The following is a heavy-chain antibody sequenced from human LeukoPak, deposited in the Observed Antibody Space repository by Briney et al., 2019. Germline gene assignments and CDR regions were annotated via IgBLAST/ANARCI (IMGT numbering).Heavy chain of an antibody. CDR3: ARDVRYSQDY. CDR2: ITHSGSTI. Sequence: PGGSLRLSCAASGFTFSSYAMNRLRQAPGKGLEWISYITHSGSTITYADSVKGRFTISRDNAKNSLYLQMNSLRAEDTAVYYCARDVRYSQDYWGQGTLVTVSS. J-gene: IGHJ4*02. CDR1: GFTFSSYA. V-gene: IGHV3-48*01. D-gene: IGHD5-18*01.